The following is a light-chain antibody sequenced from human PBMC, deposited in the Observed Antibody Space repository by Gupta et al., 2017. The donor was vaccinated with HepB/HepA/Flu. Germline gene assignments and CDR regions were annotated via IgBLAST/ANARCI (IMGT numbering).Light chain of an antibody. J-gene: IGKJ2*01. CDR1: QSIITY. Sequence: DIQMTQSPSSLSASIGDRVTITCRASQSIITYLNWYQQKPGKAPKLLIYAASSLQSGVPSRFSGSGYGTDFTLTISRRQPEDFATYYCQQNFSNPGNTFGQGTKLVIK. CDR3: QQNFSNPGNT. V-gene: IGKV1-39*01. CDR2: AAS.